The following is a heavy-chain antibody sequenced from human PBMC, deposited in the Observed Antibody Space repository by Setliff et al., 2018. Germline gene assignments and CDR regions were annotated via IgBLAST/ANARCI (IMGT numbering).Heavy chain of an antibody. CDR1: GGSISSYY. Sequence: SETLSLTCTVSGGSISSYYWSWIRQPPWKGLEWIGSIYYSGSTYYNPSLKSRVTISVDTSQNQFSLRLSSVTAADTAVYYCARGTTNLNYYYYMDVWGKGTTVTVSS. J-gene: IGHJ6*03. CDR3: ARGTTNLNYYYYMDV. D-gene: IGHD4-4*01. CDR2: IYYSGST. V-gene: IGHV4-59*12.